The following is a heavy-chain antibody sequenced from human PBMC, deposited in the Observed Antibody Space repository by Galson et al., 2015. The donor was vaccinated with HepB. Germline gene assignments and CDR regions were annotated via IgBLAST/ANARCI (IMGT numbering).Heavy chain of an antibody. J-gene: IGHJ4*02. CDR1: GFTFSDYY. D-gene: IGHD2-15*01. V-gene: IGHV3-11*06. Sequence: SLRLSCAASGFTFSDYYMSWIRQAPGKGLEWVSYISSSSSYTNYADSVKGRFTISRDNAKNSLYLQMNSLRAEDTAVYYCARDKVLYSEYCSGGSCYSSFDYWGQGTLVTVSS. CDR3: ARDKVLYSEYCSGGSCYSSFDY. CDR2: ISSSSSYT.